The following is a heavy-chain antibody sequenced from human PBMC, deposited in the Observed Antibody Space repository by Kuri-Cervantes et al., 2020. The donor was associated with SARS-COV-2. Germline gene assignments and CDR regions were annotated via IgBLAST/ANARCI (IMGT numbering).Heavy chain of an antibody. CDR1: GFSFSGYA. CDR2: ISAGGDTV. Sequence: GGSLRLSCAASGFSFSGYAMSWVRQAPGKGLERVSAISAGGDTVLYADSVRGRFTISRDNSKNTLYLQTNSLRAEDTAIYYSAKVILNSDSSTLGRFDFWGLGTLVTVSS. D-gene: IGHD6-13*01. V-gene: IGHV3-23*01. J-gene: IGHJ4*02. CDR3: AKVILNSDSSTLGRFDF.